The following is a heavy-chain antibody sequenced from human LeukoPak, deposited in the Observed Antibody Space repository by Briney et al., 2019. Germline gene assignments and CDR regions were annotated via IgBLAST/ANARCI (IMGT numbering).Heavy chain of an antibody. Sequence: GSLRLSCAASGFSFSSYAMSWVRQAPGKGLEWVSAISGSGGSTYYADSVKGRFTISRDNSKNTLYLQMNSLRAEDTAVYYCATNYDFYYFDYWGQGTLVTVSS. CDR1: GFSFSSYA. CDR2: ISGSGGST. CDR3: ATNYDFYYFDY. J-gene: IGHJ4*02. V-gene: IGHV3-23*01. D-gene: IGHD3-3*01.